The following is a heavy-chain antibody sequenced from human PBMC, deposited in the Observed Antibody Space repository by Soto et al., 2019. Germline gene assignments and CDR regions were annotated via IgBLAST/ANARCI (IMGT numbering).Heavy chain of an antibody. D-gene: IGHD6-19*01. CDR3: ARDPSISSAND. V-gene: IGHV3-21*01. J-gene: IGHJ4*02. Sequence: EVQLVESGGGLVKPGESLRLSCAASGFTFSSYSMNWVRQAPGKGLECVSSISSSSSYIYYADSVKGRFTISRDNAKNSMYLQLNSLRAEDTAVYYWARDPSISSANDWGQGTLVTVSS. CDR2: ISSSSSYI. CDR1: GFTFSSYS.